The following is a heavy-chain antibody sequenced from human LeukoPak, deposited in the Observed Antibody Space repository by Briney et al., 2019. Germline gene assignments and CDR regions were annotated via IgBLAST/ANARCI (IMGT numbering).Heavy chain of an antibody. V-gene: IGHV1-69*04. J-gene: IGHJ4*02. CDR3: ARVPLTTVTTGFDY. CDR1: GGTFSSYA. D-gene: IGHD4-17*01. CDR2: IIPILGIA. Sequence: AAVTVSCKASGGTFSSYAISWVRQAPGQGLEWMGRIIPILGIANYAQKFQGRVTITADKSTSTAYMELSSLRSEDTAVYYCARVPLTTVTTGFDYWGQGTLVTVSS.